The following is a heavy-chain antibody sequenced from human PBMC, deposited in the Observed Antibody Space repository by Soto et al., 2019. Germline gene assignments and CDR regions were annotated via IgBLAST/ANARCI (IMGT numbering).Heavy chain of an antibody. D-gene: IGHD1-26*01. J-gene: IGHJ1*01. CDR2: INHSGST. Sequence: SETLSLTCAVYGGSFSGYYWSWIRQPPGKGLEWIGEINHSGSTNYNPSLKSRVTISVDTSKNQFSLKLSSVTAADTAMYYCASGIVGATTDFQHWGQGTLVTVSS. CDR1: GGSFSGYY. CDR3: ASGIVGATTDFQH. V-gene: IGHV4-34*01.